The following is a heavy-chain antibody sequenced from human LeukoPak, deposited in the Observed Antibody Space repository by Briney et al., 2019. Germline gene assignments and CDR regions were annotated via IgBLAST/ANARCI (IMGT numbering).Heavy chain of an antibody. CDR1: GGTFSSYA. Sequence: GASVKVSCKASGGTFSSYAISWVRQAPGQGLEWMGRIIPILGIANYAQKFQGRVTITADKSTSTAYMELSSLRSEDTAVYYCARSNCSSTSCYEALYYFDYWGQGTLVTVSS. CDR3: ARSNCSSTSCYEALYYFDY. J-gene: IGHJ4*02. D-gene: IGHD2-2*01. CDR2: IIPILGIA. V-gene: IGHV1-69*04.